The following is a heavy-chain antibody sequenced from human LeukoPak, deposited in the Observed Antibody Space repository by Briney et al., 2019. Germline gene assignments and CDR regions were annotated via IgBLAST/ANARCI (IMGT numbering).Heavy chain of an antibody. CDR1: GFIFSSHW. CDR3: AREPYDYVWGSYRN. V-gene: IGHV3-7*01. D-gene: IGHD3-16*02. Sequence: GGSLRLSCVASGFIFSSHWMSWVRQAPGKGLEWVANIKQDGSEKNYVDSVKGRFIISRDNAKNSMYLQMNSLRAEDTAVYYCAREPYDYVWGSYRNWGQGTLVTVSS. CDR2: IKQDGSEK. J-gene: IGHJ4*02.